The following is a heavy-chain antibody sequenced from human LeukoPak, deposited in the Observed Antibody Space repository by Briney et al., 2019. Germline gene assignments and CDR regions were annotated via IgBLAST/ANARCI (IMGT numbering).Heavy chain of an antibody. Sequence: ASVKVSCKASGYTFTGYYMHWVRQAPGQGLEWMGWINPNSGGTNYAQKFQGRVTMTRDTSISTAYMELSRLRSDDTAVYYCARLKEGISGPYFDYWGQGTLVTVSS. CDR3: ARLKEGISGPYFDY. J-gene: IGHJ4*02. V-gene: IGHV1-2*02. CDR2: INPNSGGT. CDR1: GYTFTGYY. D-gene: IGHD3-10*01.